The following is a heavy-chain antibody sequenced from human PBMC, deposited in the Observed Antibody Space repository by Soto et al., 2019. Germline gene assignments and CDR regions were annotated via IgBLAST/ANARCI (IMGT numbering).Heavy chain of an antibody. CDR2: IKQDGSEK. Sequence: GGSLRLSCAASGFTFSSYWMSWVRQAPGKGLEWVANIKQDGSEKYYVDSVKGRFTISRDNAKNSLYLQMNSLRAEDTAVYYCARVGPYYYDSSGYSFFDYWGQGTLVTVSS. D-gene: IGHD3-22*01. CDR3: ARVGPYYYDSSGYSFFDY. CDR1: GFTFSSYW. J-gene: IGHJ4*02. V-gene: IGHV3-7*04.